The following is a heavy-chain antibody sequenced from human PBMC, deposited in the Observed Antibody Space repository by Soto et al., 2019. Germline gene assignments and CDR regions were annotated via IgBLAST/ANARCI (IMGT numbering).Heavy chain of an antibody. CDR3: AHMISWNWFDP. J-gene: IGHJ5*02. V-gene: IGHV2-5*02. Sequence: SGPTLVNPTQTLTLTCTFSGVSLPTSGVGVGWIRQPPGKALEWLALIYWDDDKRDSPSLKSMLTITKDTSKNQVVLTMTNMDPVDTATYYCAHMISWNWFDPWGQGTLVTVSS. CDR2: IYWDDDK. CDR1: GVSLPTSGVG. D-gene: IGHD6-13*01.